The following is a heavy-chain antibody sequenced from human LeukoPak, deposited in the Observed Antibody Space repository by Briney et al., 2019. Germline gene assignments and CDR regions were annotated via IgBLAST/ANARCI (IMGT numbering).Heavy chain of an antibody. CDR3: AREVTQPHPFDY. CDR2: ISSSESTI. V-gene: IGHV3-11*01. Sequence: GGSLTLSCAASGGTLSRNYMSWGRQAPGKARDWVSYISSSESTIHYPHSGPGRFTISRDNAKNSLYLQMNSLRAEDPAVYYCAREVTQPHPFDYWGQGTLVTVSS. D-gene: IGHD5-18*01. J-gene: IGHJ4*02. CDR1: GGTLSRNY.